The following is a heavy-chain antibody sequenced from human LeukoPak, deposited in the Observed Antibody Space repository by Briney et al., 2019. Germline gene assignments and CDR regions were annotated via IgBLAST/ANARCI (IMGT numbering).Heavy chain of an antibody. CDR2: ISSSSYI. D-gene: IGHD1-1*01. Sequence: GGSLRLSCAASGFTFSSYSMNWVRQAPGKGLEWVSSISSSSYIYYADSVKGRFTISRDNSKNTLYLQMNSLSAEDTALYYCAKDVQSWPTYFDYWGQGTLVTVSS. V-gene: IGHV3-21*04. CDR1: GFTFSSYS. J-gene: IGHJ4*02. CDR3: AKDVQSWPTYFDY.